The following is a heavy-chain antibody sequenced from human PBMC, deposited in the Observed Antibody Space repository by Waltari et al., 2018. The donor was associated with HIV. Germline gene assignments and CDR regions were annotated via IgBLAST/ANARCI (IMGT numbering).Heavy chain of an antibody. J-gene: IGHJ3*01. V-gene: IGHV3-30*03. CDR3: ATYCGGDCYFGEVSFDV. Sequence: QVQLMQSGGGVVQPGGSLSLSCPASGFLFSNSGLPWARQAPGKGLDWVALISHDGNSHFYADSVKGRFTVSRDNSKDTVYLQMNSLTTDDTAVYYCATYCGGDCYFGEVSFDVWGQGTMVIVS. CDR1: GFLFSNSG. CDR2: ISHDGNSH. D-gene: IGHD2-21*02.